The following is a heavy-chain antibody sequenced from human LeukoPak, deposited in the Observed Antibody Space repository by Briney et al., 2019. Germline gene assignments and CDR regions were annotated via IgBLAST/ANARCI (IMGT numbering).Heavy chain of an antibody. Sequence: SETLSLTCSVYGESFSDYYWSWIRQPPGKRLEWIGQINHSGGTSFNSSLKSRVTISIDTSKNQVSLKLNSVTAADTAVYYCARHNGKVLYYWGQGTLVTVSS. CDR1: GESFSDYY. CDR3: ARHNGKVLYY. J-gene: IGHJ4*02. D-gene: IGHD1-14*01. CDR2: INHSGGT. V-gene: IGHV4-34*01.